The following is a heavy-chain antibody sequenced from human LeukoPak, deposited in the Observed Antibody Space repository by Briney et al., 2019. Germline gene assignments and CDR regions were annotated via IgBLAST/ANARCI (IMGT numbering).Heavy chain of an antibody. J-gene: IGHJ1*01. D-gene: IGHD2-2*01. CDR2: INPNSGGT. Sequence: GASVKVSCKASGYTFTGYYMHWVRQAPGQGLEWMGWINPNSGGTNHAQRFQGRVTMTRDTSISTAYMELSRLRSDDTAVYYCARDSVVVVPAAIPEYFKHGGQGTLFTVSS. CDR1: GYTFTGYY. CDR3: ARDSVVVVPAAIPEYFKH. V-gene: IGHV1-2*02.